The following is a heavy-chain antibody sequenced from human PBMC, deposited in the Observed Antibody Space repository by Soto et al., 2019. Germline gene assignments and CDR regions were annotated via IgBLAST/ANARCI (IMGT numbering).Heavy chain of an antibody. CDR1: GFSLSTSGVG. CDR3: AHSLGYYDSSGYYASDNFDY. D-gene: IGHD3-22*01. CDR2: IYWDDDK. V-gene: IGHV2-5*02. J-gene: IGHJ4*02. Sequence: QITLKESGPTLVKPPQTLTLTCTFSGFSLSTSGVGVGWIRQPPGKALEWLALIYWDDDKRYSPSLKSRLTITKDTSKNQVVLTMTNMDPVDTATYYCAHSLGYYDSSGYYASDNFDYWGQGTLVTVSS.